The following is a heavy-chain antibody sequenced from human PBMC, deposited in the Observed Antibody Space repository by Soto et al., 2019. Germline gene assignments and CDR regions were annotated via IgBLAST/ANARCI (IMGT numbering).Heavy chain of an antibody. V-gene: IGHV4-34*01. CDR3: ARGPYYYGSGSYYNHYYYGMDV. CDR1: GGSFSGYY. D-gene: IGHD3-10*01. J-gene: IGHJ6*02. Sequence: SETLSLTCAVYGGSFSGYYWSWIRQPPGKGLEWIGEINHSGSTNYNPSLKSRVTISVDTSKNQFSLKLSSVTAADTAVYYCARGPYYYGSGSYYNHYYYGMDVWGQGTTVTVS. CDR2: INHSGST.